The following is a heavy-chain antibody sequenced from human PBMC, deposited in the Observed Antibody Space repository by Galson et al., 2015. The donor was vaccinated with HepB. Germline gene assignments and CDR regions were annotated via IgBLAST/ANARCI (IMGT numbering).Heavy chain of an antibody. CDR3: AGRPGDDSSGYYPSSLGAFDI. J-gene: IGHJ3*02. D-gene: IGHD3-22*01. V-gene: IGHV4-39*07. CDR1: GGSISSGDYY. CDR2: INHSGST. Sequence: LSLTCTVSGGSISSGDYYWSWIRQPPGKGLEWIGEINHSGSTSYNPSLKSRVTISVDTSKNQFSLKLSSVTAADTAVYYCAGRPGDDSSGYYPSSLGAFDIWGQGTMVTVSS.